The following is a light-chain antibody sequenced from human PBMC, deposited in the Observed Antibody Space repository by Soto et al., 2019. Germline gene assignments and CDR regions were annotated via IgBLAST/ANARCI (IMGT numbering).Light chain of an antibody. J-gene: IGKJ2*02. CDR2: DAS. CDR3: QQFDSISCT. CDR1: QDINNY. Sequence: DIQMTQSPSSLSASVGDRVTITCQASQDINNYLIWYQHKPGKAPKLLIYDASTLGTRVSSRFSGGGSETHFTFTISSLQHEDIVTYYCQQFDSISCTFGQGTKLELK. V-gene: IGKV1-33*01.